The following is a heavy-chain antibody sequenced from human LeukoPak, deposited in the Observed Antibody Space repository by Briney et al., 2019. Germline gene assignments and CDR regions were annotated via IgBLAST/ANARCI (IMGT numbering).Heavy chain of an antibody. J-gene: IGHJ4*02. D-gene: IGHD5-18*01. Sequence: PGGSLRLSCAASGITFSSYGMSWVRQAPGKGLEWVSSISSTGGTTYYADSVKGRFTISRDNSKNTLYLQMNSLRAEDTAIYYCAKTGGYNHFLSHWGQGTLVTVSS. CDR2: ISSTGGTT. V-gene: IGHV3-23*01. CDR3: AKTGGYNHFLSH. CDR1: GITFSSYG.